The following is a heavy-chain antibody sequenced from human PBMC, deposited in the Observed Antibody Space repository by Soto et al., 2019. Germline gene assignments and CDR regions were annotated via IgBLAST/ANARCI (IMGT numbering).Heavy chain of an antibody. Sequence: GGSLRLSCAASGFNFRYYAMTWVRQAPGKGLEWVSSINDNGDSTHYADSVKGRFTISRDNSKNTLYLQMNSLTAEDTAVYFCVKASNSSPWFDSWLESWGQGTLVTVSS. CDR2: INDNGDST. D-gene: IGHD6-6*01. V-gene: IGHV3-23*01. CDR3: VKASNSSPWFDSWLES. CDR1: GFNFRYYA. J-gene: IGHJ5*01.